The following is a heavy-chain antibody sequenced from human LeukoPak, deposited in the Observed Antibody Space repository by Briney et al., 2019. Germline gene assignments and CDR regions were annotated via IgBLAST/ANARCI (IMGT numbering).Heavy chain of an antibody. V-gene: IGHV3-48*01. CDR2: INTRSSTI. CDR3: AVMAVIIVDAVDI. CDR1: GFTLSSYN. D-gene: IGHD5-24*01. J-gene: IGHJ3*02. Sequence: AGGSLRLSCTASGFTLSSYNMHWVRQAPGKGLEWVAYINTRSSTIYYANSVKGRFSVSRDNAKSSLFLEMNSLRAEDTAVYYCAVMAVIIVDAVDIWGQGTMVTVSS.